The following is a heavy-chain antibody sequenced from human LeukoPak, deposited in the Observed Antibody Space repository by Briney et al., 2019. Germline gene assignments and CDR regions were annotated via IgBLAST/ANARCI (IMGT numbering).Heavy chain of an antibody. CDR3: AKVDGPDHPYYYGSGYFDY. CDR1: GFTFSSYA. V-gene: IGHV3-23*01. D-gene: IGHD3-10*01. Sequence: PGGSLRLSCAASGFTFSSYAMSCVRQAPGKGLEWVSAISGSGGSTYYADSVKGRFTISRDNSKNTLYLQMNSLRAEDTAVYYCAKVDGPDHPYYYGSGYFDYWGQGTLVTVSS. J-gene: IGHJ4*02. CDR2: ISGSGGST.